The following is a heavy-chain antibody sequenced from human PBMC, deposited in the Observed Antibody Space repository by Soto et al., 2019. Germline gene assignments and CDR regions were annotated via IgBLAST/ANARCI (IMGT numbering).Heavy chain of an antibody. CDR2: ISYDGSNK. Sequence: PLGSLRLSCASSGFTFSSYGMHWVRQAPGKGLEWVAVISYDGSNKYYADSVKGRFTISRDNSKNTLYLQMNSLRAEDTAVYYCAKDLTPLDQLLPYYYGMDVWGQGTTVTVSS. CDR3: AKDLTPLDQLLPYYYGMDV. J-gene: IGHJ6*02. V-gene: IGHV3-30*18. CDR1: GFTFSSYG. D-gene: IGHD2-2*01.